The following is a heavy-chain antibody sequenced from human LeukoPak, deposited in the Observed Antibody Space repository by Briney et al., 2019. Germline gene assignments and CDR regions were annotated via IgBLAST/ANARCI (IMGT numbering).Heavy chain of an antibody. D-gene: IGHD1-7*01. CDR2: ISHSGST. J-gene: IGHJ4*02. Sequence: TLSLTCSVSGGSISTGGYFWTWIRLPPGKGLEWIGYISHSGSTYYNPSLKSRVTISVDRSKNQFSLKLSSVTAADTAVYYCAREGGWNFSRPTDYWGQGTLVTVSS. V-gene: IGHV4-30-2*01. CDR3: AREGGWNFSRPTDY. CDR1: GGSISTGGYF.